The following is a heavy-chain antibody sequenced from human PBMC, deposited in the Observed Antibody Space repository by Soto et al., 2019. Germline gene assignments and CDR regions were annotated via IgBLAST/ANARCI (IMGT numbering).Heavy chain of an antibody. J-gene: IGHJ6*02. Sequence: GGSLRLSCAASGFTFSSYAMHWVRQAPGKGLEWVAVISYDGSNKYYADSVKGRFTISRDNSWNTLYLQMDSLRAEDTAVYYCARARTYSSSSLDYYYGMDVWGQGTTVTVSS. CDR1: GFTFSSYA. CDR3: ARARTYSSSSLDYYYGMDV. D-gene: IGHD6-6*01. V-gene: IGHV3-30-3*01. CDR2: ISYDGSNK.